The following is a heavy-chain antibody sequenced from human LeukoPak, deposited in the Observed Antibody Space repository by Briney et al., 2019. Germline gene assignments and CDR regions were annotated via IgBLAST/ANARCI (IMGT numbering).Heavy chain of an antibody. J-gene: IGHJ1*01. D-gene: IGHD1-26*01. CDR1: GGSISSYY. Sequence: SETLSLTCTVSGGSISSYYWSWIRQPPGKGLEWIGYIYYSGSTNYNPSLKSRVTISVDTSKNQFSLKLSSVTAADTAVYYCAREELSGSYSPEYSQHWGQGTLVTVSS. CDR2: IYYSGST. V-gene: IGHV4-59*01. CDR3: AREELSGSYSPEYSQH.